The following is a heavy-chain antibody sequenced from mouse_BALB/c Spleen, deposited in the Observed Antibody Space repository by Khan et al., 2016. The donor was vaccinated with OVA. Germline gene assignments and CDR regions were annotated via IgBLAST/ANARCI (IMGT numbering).Heavy chain of an antibody. CDR1: GFTFSSFG. CDR3: ARLGDGGYFDV. V-gene: IGHV5-17*02. J-gene: IGHJ1*01. D-gene: IGHD2-3*01. CDR2: ISYGSNII. Sequence: VELVESGGGLVQPGGSRKLSCAASGFTFSSFGMHWVRQAPEKGLEWVAFISYGSNIIYSADTVKGRFTISIDNPKNTLFLQMTSLRSEDTAMYYCARLGDGGYFDVWGAGTTVTVSS.